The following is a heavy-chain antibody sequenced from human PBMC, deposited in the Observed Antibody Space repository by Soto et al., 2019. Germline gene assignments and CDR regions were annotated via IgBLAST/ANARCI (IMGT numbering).Heavy chain of an antibody. Sequence: ASVKVSCKASGYTFTTYGISWVRQAPGQGLEWMGWISAYNGNSNYAQKFQGRVTLTTDPSTSTAYVELRRLRSDDTAVSYRARARTPNMITFGGVSVPHRPWGQVTPITFSS. CDR2: ISAYNGNS. D-gene: IGHD3-16*01. CDR3: ARARTPNMITFGGVSVPHRP. J-gene: IGHJ5*02. V-gene: IGHV1-18*01. CDR1: GYTFTTYG.